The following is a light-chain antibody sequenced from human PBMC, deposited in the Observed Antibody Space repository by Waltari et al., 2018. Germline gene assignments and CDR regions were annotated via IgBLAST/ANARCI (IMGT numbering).Light chain of an antibody. J-gene: IGKJ4*01. CDR2: AAS. CDR3: QQSYRTAALT. V-gene: IGKV1-39*01. CDR1: QSINSY. Sequence: DIQMTQSPSSLSASVGDRVTITCRASQSINSYLIWYQQKQGKAPKLLIYAASNWQSGVPSRFSGIESGTDFTLTISSLQPEDFATYYCQQSYRTAALTFGGGTKVEIK.